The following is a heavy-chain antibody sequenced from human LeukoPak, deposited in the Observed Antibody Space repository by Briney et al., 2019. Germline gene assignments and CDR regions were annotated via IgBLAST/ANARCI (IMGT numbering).Heavy chain of an antibody. D-gene: IGHD2-15*01. CDR2: INPNSRGT. J-gene: IGHJ5*02. CDR3: ARGYCSGGSCYNNWFDP. V-gene: IGHV1-2*04. CDR1: VYTFTGYY. Sequence: ASVKVSCKASVYTFTGYYMHWVRQAPGQGLEWMGWINPNSRGTNYAQKFQGWVTMTRHTSISADYMELSRLRSDDTAVYYCARGYCSGGSCYNNWFDPWGQGTLVTVSS.